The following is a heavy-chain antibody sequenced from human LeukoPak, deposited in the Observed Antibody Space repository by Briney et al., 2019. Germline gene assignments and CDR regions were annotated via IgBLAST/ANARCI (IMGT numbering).Heavy chain of an antibody. Sequence: ASVKVSCMASGYTFTGYYMHWVRQAPGQGLEWMGRINPNSGGTNYAQKFQGRVTMTRDTSISTAYMELSRLRSDDTAVYYCARERSTMVRGVMNYWGQGTLVTVSS. CDR1: GYTFTGYY. V-gene: IGHV1-2*06. CDR2: INPNSGGT. J-gene: IGHJ4*02. D-gene: IGHD3-10*01. CDR3: ARERSTMVRGVMNY.